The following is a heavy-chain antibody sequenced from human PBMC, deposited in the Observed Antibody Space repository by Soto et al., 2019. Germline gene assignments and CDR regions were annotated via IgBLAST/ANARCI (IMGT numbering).Heavy chain of an antibody. Sequence: SVKVSCKASGGTFSSSAISWVRQAPGQGLEWMGGIIPIFGTANYAQKFQGRVTITADESTSTAYMELSSLRSEDTAVYYCAYGVYAVAAEYYFDYCGQGTLVTVSS. CDR3: AYGVYAVAAEYYFDY. D-gene: IGHD6-19*01. J-gene: IGHJ4*02. CDR2: IIPIFGTA. V-gene: IGHV1-69*13. CDR1: GGTFSSSA.